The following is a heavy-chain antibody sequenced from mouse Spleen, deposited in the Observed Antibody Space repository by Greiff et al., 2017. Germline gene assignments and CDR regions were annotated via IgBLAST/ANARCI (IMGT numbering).Heavy chain of an antibody. Sequence: EVMLVESGGGLVQPGGSRKLSCAASGFTFSSFGMHWVRQAPEKGLEWVAYISSGSSTIYYADTVKGRFTISRDNPKNTLFLQMTSLRSEDTAMYYCASGVLRPHAMDYWGQGTSVTVSS. CDR3: ASGVLRPHAMDY. CDR1: GFTFSSFG. D-gene: IGHD1-2*01. V-gene: IGHV5-17*02. J-gene: IGHJ4*01. CDR2: ISSGSSTI.